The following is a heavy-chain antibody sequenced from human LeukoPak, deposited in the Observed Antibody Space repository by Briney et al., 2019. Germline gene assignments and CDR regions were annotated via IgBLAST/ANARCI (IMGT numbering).Heavy chain of an antibody. Sequence: SVKVTCKAFGGTFSSYAISWVRQAPGQGLEWMGGIIPIFGTANYAQKFQGRVTITADKSTSTAYMELSSLRSEDTAVYYCASHCSSTSCYAPAEYFQHWGQGTLVTVSS. CDR2: IIPIFGTA. CDR3: ASHCSSTSCYAPAEYFQH. CDR1: GGTFSSYA. V-gene: IGHV1-69*06. J-gene: IGHJ1*01. D-gene: IGHD2-2*01.